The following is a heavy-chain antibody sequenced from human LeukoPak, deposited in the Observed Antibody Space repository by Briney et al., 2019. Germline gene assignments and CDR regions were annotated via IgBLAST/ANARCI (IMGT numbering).Heavy chain of an antibody. Sequence: SETLSLTCTVSGGSISSGDYYWSWIRQPPGKGLEWIGYIYYSGSTYYNPSLKSRVTISVDTSKNQFSLKLSSVTAADTAVYYCARVPPHDMVHCFDYWGQGTLVTVSS. D-gene: IGHD3-9*01. J-gene: IGHJ4*02. CDR3: ARVPPHDMVHCFDY. CDR2: IYYSGST. CDR1: GGSISSGDYY. V-gene: IGHV4-30-4*01.